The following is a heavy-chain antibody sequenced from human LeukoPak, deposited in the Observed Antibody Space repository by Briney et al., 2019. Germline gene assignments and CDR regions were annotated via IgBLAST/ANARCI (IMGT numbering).Heavy chain of an antibody. CDR3: ARNQAVAANRGAFDI. Sequence: PSETLSLTCAVSGYSISSNNWWAWIRQPPGKGLEWIGYIYYSRNTYYNPYNPSLTSRVTMSVDTSKIQFSLKLDSVTEIDTAMYYCARNQAVAANRGAFDIWGQGTMVTVSS. CDR2: IYYSRNT. J-gene: IGHJ3*02. D-gene: IGHD6-19*01. CDR1: GYSISSNNW. V-gene: IGHV4-28*01.